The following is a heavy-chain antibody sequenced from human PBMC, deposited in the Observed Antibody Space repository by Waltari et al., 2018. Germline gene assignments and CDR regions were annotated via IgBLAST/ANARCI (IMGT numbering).Heavy chain of an antibody. CDR1: GFSLGPSG. J-gene: IGHJ4*02. Sequence: QLQLVVSGGGVVQPGKSLRLPCAASGFSLGPSGLHWVRQAPGRGLEWVALLWFEGGDEYYADSVRGRFTISRDNSKNILYLHMDSLRVDDTAVYYCAKDAFGNTYMDHWGQGTLVTVSS. V-gene: IGHV3-30*18. D-gene: IGHD3-16*01. CDR3: AKDAFGNTYMDH. CDR2: LWFEGGDE.